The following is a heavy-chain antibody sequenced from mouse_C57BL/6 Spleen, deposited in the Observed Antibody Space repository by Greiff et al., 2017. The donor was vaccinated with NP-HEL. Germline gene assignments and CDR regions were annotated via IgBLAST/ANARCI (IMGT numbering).Heavy chain of an antibody. V-gene: IGHV1-64*01. CDR3: ARSGDSSGAWFAY. CDR1: GYTFTSYW. Sequence: VQLQQPGAELVKPGASVKLSCKASGYTFTSYWMHWVKQRPGQGLEWIGMIHPNSGSTNYNEKFKSKATLTVDKSSSTAYMQLSSLTSEDSAVYYCARSGDSSGAWFAYWGQGTLVTVSA. J-gene: IGHJ3*01. D-gene: IGHD3-2*02. CDR2: IHPNSGST.